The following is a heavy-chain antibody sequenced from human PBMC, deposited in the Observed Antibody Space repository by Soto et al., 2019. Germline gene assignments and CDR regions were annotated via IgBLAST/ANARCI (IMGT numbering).Heavy chain of an antibody. D-gene: IGHD3-16*01. V-gene: IGHV4-4*02. Sequence: SETLSLTCAVSGGSISSSNWWSWVRQPPGKGLEWIGEIYHSGSTNYNPSLKSRVTISVDKSKNQFSLKLSSVTAADTAVYYCARAGGGGYIKYFQHWRQGTLVTVSS. CDR3: ARAGGGGYIKYFQH. CDR2: IYHSGST. J-gene: IGHJ1*01. CDR1: GGSISSSNW.